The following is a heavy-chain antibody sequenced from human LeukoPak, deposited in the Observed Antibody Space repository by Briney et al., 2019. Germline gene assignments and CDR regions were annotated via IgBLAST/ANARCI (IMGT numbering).Heavy chain of an antibody. CDR3: AKGSSHWRDYYYSDY. Sequence: PGGSLRLSCVASGFIFSSYKINWVRQAPGKGLEWVSSISSSSTYISYADSVKGRFTISRDNAKNSLDLQMDSLTAEDTAVYYCAKGSSHWRDYYYSDYWGQGTLVTVSS. CDR2: ISSSSTYI. J-gene: IGHJ4*02. V-gene: IGHV3-21*04. D-gene: IGHD5-12*01. CDR1: GFIFSSYK.